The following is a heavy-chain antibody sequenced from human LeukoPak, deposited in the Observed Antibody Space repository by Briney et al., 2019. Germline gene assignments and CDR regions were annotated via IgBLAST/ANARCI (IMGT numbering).Heavy chain of an antibody. D-gene: IGHD3-10*02. CDR3: ARAVPFDY. Sequence: KPSETLSLTCTVSGGSVSSGSYYWSWIRQPPGKGLEWIGYIYYSGGTNYNPSLKSRVTISVDTSKNQFSLKLSSVTAADTAVYYCARAVPFDYWGQGTLVTVSS. J-gene: IGHJ4*02. CDR2: IYYSGGT. CDR1: GGSVSSGSYY. V-gene: IGHV4-61*01.